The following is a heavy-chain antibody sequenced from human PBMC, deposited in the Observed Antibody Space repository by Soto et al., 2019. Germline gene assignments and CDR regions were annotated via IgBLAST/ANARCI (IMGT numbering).Heavy chain of an antibody. J-gene: IGHJ4*02. CDR1: GGSISNYY. CDR2: IYYSGST. D-gene: IGHD3-22*01. Sequence: SETLSLTCTVSGGSISNYYWSWIRQPPGKGLEWIGNIYYSGSTNYNPSPKSRVTISADTSKNQFSLKLSSVTAADTAVYYCARAYYYDSSGYYSGYYFDYWGQGTLVTVSS. CDR3: ARAYYYDSSGYYSGYYFDY. V-gene: IGHV4-59*01.